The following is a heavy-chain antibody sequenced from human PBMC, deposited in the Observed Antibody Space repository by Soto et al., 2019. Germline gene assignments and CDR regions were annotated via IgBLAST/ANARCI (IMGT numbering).Heavy chain of an antibody. Sequence: QLQLQESGPGLVKPSETLSLTCTVSGGSISSSSYYWGWIRQPPGKGLEWIGSIYYSGSTYYNPSLKSRVNISVDTSKNQFSLKLSSVTAADTAVYYCARAPTYYDILTGYYAHYYYYGMDVWGQGTTVTVSS. CDR3: ARAPTYYDILTGYYAHYYYYGMDV. CDR1: GGSISSSSYY. CDR2: IYYSGST. J-gene: IGHJ6*02. V-gene: IGHV4-39*01. D-gene: IGHD3-9*01.